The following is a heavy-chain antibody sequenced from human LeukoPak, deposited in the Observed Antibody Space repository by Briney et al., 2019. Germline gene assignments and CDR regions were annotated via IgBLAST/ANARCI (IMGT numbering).Heavy chain of an antibody. D-gene: IGHD5-24*01. CDR1: GNYW. CDR2: INSDGSWT. Sequence: GSLRPSCAASGNYWMHWVRQAPGKGLVWVSHINSDGSWTSYADSVKGRFTISRDNAKNSLYLQMNGLRAEDTAVYYCAREIVEMATIRDYYFDYWGQGTLVTVSS. V-gene: IGHV3-74*01. CDR3: AREIVEMATIRDYYFDY. J-gene: IGHJ4*02.